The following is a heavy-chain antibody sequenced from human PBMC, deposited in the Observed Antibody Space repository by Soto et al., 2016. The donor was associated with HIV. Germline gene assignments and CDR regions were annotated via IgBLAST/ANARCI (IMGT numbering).Heavy chain of an antibody. V-gene: IGHV3-66*01. D-gene: IGHD6-13*01. CDR2: IYSGGST. J-gene: IGHJ6*02. Sequence: EVQLVESGGGLVQPGGSLRLSCAASGFTVSSNYMSWVRQAPGKGLEWVSVIYSGGSTYYADSVKGRFTISRDNSKNTLYLQMNSLRAEDTAVYYCARGGIAAAGDYYYGMDVWGQGTTVTVSS. CDR3: ARGGIAAAGDYYYGMDV. CDR1: GFTVSSNY.